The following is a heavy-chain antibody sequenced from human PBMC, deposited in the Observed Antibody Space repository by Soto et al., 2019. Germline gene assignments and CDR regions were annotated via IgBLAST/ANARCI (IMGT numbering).Heavy chain of an antibody. CDR2: IDHSGST. D-gene: IGHD1-1*01. CDR1: GGSFSGYY. CDR3: ARRNTGGTTGSTNYYYGMDV. J-gene: IGHJ6*02. V-gene: IGHV4-34*01. Sequence: SETLSLTCAVYGGSFSGYYWSWIRQPPGKGLEWIGEIDHSGSTNYNPSLKSRVTISVDTSKKQLSLKLSSVTAADTAEYYCARRNTGGTTGSTNYYYGMDVWGQGTTVTVSS.